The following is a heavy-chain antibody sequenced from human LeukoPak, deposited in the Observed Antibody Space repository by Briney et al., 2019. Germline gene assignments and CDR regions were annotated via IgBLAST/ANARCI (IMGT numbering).Heavy chain of an antibody. CDR1: VFTFSSYA. Sequence: PGGSLRLSCAPSVFTFSSYAMSWVPPAPGKGLGWVLAIISSGGSTYYADSVKGRFTISRDNSKNTLYLQMYSPRAEDTAVYYCARENYYDSSGYPQSFDYWGQGTLVTVSS. V-gene: IGHV3-23*01. D-gene: IGHD3-22*01. J-gene: IGHJ4*02. CDR2: IISSGGST. CDR3: ARENYYDSSGYPQSFDY.